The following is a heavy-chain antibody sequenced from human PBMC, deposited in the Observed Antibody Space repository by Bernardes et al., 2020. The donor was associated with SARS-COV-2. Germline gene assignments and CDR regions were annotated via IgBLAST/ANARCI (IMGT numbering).Heavy chain of an antibody. J-gene: IGHJ6*02. D-gene: IGHD6-13*01. CDR1: GFTFSSYW. CDR3: ARVFDPVIAGSGMDV. V-gene: IGHV3-74*01. Sequence: GGSLRLSCAASGFTFSSYWMHWVRQAPGKGLVWVSRINSDGSSTSYADSVKGRFTISRDNAKNTLYLQMNSLRAEDTAVYYCARVFDPVIAGSGMDVWGQGTTVTVSS. CDR2: INSDGSST.